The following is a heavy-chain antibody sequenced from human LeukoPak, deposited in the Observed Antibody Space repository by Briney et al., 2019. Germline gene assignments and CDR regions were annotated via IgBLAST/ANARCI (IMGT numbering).Heavy chain of an antibody. CDR1: GFTFSTYW. D-gene: IGHD2-15*01. V-gene: IGHV3-74*01. CDR3: ARDLRGTRDY. CDR2: INPDGSRK. J-gene: IGHJ4*02. Sequence: GGSLRLSCAASGFTFSTYWVHWVRQAPGKGLVWVSRINPDGSRKHYADSVKGRFTISRDNAKNTLYLQMNSLRAEDTAVYFCARDLRGTRDYWGQGTLVTVSS.